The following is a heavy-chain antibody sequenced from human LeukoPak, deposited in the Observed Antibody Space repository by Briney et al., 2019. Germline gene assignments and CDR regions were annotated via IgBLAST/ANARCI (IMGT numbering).Heavy chain of an antibody. CDR1: GFTFTSYS. V-gene: IGHV3-48*02. CDR2: ISSSSSTI. J-gene: IGHJ4*02. CDR3: ARDNLVGARKFDS. D-gene: IGHD1-26*01. Sequence: GRSLRLSCAASGFTFTSYSMNWVRQAPGKGLEWGSYISSSSSTIYYADSVKGRFTISRDNAKNSLYLQMNSLRDEDTAVYYCARDNLVGARKFDSWGQGTLVSVSS.